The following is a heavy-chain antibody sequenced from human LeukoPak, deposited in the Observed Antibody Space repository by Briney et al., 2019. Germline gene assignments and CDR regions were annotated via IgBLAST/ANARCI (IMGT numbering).Heavy chain of an antibody. CDR1: GGSISSYC. CDR3: ARGARGYSGYDYYYYMDV. J-gene: IGHJ6*03. D-gene: IGHD5-12*01. CDR2: IYYSGST. V-gene: IGHV4-59*01. Sequence: SETLSLTCTVSGGSISSYCWSWIRQPPGKGLEWIGYIYYSGSTNYNPSLKSRVTISVDTSKNQFSLKLSSVTAADTAVYYCARGARGYSGYDYYYYMDVWGKGTTVTISS.